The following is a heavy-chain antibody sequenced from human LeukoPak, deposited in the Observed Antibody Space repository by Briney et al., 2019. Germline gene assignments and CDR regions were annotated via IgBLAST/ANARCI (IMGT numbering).Heavy chain of an antibody. D-gene: IGHD5-18*01. CDR1: GFTFSDYY. J-gene: IGHJ4*02. CDR3: AKDREQLWSPFDY. V-gene: IGHV3-11*01. Sequence: GGSLRLSCAASGFTFSDYYMSWIRHAPGKGLEWVSYISSSGSTIYYADSVKGRFTISRDNSKNTLYLQMNSLRAEDTAVYYCAKDREQLWSPFDYWGQGTLVTVSS. CDR2: ISSSGSTI.